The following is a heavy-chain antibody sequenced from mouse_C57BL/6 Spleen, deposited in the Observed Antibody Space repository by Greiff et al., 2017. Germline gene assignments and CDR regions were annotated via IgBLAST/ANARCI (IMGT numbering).Heavy chain of an antibody. D-gene: IGHD2-4*01. V-gene: IGHV1-80*01. CDR2: IYPGDGDT. CDR1: GYAFSSYW. CDR3: ARQGLDYALDY. J-gene: IGHJ2*01. Sequence: VHLVESGAELVKPGASVKISCKASGYAFSSYWMNWVKQRPGKGLEWIGQIYPGDGDTNYNGKFKGKATLTADKSPSTAYMQLSSLTSEDSAVYFCARQGLDYALDYWGQGTTLTVSS.